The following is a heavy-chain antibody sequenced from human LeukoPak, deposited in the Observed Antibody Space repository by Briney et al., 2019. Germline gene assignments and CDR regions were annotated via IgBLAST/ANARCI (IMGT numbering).Heavy chain of an antibody. D-gene: IGHD3-3*01. CDR2: IYYSGST. CDR1: GGSISSSSYY. Sequence: SETLSLTCTVSGGSISSSSYYWGWIRQPPGKGLEWIGRIYYSGSTYYNPSLKSRVTISVDTSKNQFSLKLSSVTAADTAVYYCARAPITIFGAAHDAFDIWGQGTMVTVSS. CDR3: ARAPITIFGAAHDAFDI. V-gene: IGHV4-39*07. J-gene: IGHJ3*02.